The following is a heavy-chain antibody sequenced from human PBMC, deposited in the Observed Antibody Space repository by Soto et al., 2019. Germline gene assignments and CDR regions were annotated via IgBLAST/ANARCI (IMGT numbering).Heavy chain of an antibody. D-gene: IGHD3-22*01. V-gene: IGHV4-61*08. J-gene: IGHJ4*02. CDR1: GGSISSGGYY. CDR3: ARVDSSGSYFDY. CDR2: IYYTGST. Sequence: SETLSLTCTVSGGSISSGGYYWSWIRQPPGKGLEWIAYIYYTGSTNYNPSLKSRVTLSADTSKNQFSLKLISVTAADTAMYYCARVDSSGSYFDYWGQGTLVTVSS.